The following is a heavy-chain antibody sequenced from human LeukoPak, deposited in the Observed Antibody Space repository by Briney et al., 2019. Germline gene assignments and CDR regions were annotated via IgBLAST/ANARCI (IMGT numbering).Heavy chain of an antibody. Sequence: PGESLKISCKGSGYSITSYWIAWVRQMPGKGLEWIGIIYPGDSDTRYSLSFQGQVTISADKSISTAYLQWSSLKASDTAMYYCARHFRSNGDFGPPDYWGQGTLVTVSS. D-gene: IGHD2-21*02. CDR1: GYSITSYW. CDR3: ARHFRSNGDFGPPDY. J-gene: IGHJ4*02. CDR2: IYPGDSDT. V-gene: IGHV5-51*01.